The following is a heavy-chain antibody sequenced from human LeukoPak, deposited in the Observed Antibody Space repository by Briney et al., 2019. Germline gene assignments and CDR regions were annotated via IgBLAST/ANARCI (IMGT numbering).Heavy chain of an antibody. Sequence: SETLSLTCTVSGGSISSSSYYWGWIRQPPGKGLEWIGSIYYSGSTYYNPSLKSRVTISVDTSKNQFSLKLSSVTVADTAVYYCARHMKQQRPPRYYYYGMDVWGQGTTVTVSS. V-gene: IGHV4-39*01. CDR2: IYYSGST. D-gene: IGHD1-1*01. CDR1: GGSISSSSYY. J-gene: IGHJ6*02. CDR3: ARHMKQQRPPRYYYYGMDV.